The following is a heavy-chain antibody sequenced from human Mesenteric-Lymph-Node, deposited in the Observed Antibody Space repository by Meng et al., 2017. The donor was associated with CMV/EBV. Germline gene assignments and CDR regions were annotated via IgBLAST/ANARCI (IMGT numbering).Heavy chain of an antibody. CDR3: ARRDYRDLENWFDP. D-gene: IGHD4-17*01. CDR2: IYHSGNT. CDR1: GYSISRGNSY. J-gene: IGHJ5*02. Sequence: SGYSISRGNSYWTWIRQHPGKGLEWIGYIYHSGNTYYNPSLKSRVTISVDTSKNHFSLNLNSVTAADTAVYYCARRDYRDLENWFDPWGQGTLVTVSS. V-gene: IGHV4-31*02.